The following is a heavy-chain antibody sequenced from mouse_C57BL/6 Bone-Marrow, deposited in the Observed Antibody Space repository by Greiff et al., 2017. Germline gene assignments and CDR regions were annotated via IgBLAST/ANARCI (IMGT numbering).Heavy chain of an antibody. CDR1: GYTFTTYP. Sequence: VKLMESGAELVKPGASVKMSCKASGYTFTTYPIEWMKQNHGKSLEWIGNFHPYNDDTKYNEKFKGKATLTVEKSSSTVYLELSRLTSDDSAVYYCARDGYGPYWYFDVWGTGTTVTVSS. J-gene: IGHJ1*03. CDR2: FHPYNDDT. D-gene: IGHD2-2*01. CDR3: ARDGYGPYWYFDV. V-gene: IGHV1-47*01.